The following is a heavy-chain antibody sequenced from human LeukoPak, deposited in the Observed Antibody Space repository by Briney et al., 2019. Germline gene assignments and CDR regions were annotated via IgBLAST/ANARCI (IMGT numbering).Heavy chain of an antibody. CDR1: GFSLSTSGMC. Sequence: ESGPALVKPTQTLTLTCTFSGFSLSTSGMCVSWIRQPPGKGLEWLARIDWDDDKYYSTSLKTRLTISKDTSKNQVVLTMTNMDPVDTATYYCARAYNDYGDYGFDYWGQGTLVTVSS. D-gene: IGHD4-17*01. V-gene: IGHV2-70*11. CDR2: IDWDDDK. J-gene: IGHJ4*02. CDR3: ARAYNDYGDYGFDY.